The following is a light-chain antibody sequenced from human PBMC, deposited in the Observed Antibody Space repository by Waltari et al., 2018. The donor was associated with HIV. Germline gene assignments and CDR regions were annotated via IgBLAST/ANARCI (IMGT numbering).Light chain of an antibody. CDR2: ENE. CDR3: QTWDSGLNGVI. V-gene: IGLV1-51*02. CDR1: TSHIGSNY. Sequence: QSVLTQPPAMSAAPGHQVTLSCSGHTSHIGSNYVSWYLHSPRKAPNMLIFENEQRADGVSDRFSATKVGASAALTITGLRSDDEGDYYCQTWDSGLNGVIFGGGTRLTVL. J-gene: IGLJ2*01.